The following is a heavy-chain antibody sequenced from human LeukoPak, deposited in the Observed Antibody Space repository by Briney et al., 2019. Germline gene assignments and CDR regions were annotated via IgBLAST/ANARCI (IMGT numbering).Heavy chain of an antibody. J-gene: IGHJ4*02. CDR3: ARDARVAALVAFDY. V-gene: IGHV3-30*02. CDR1: GFTFSSYG. CDR2: IRNDGSII. Sequence: GGSLRLSCAASGFTFSSYGMHWIRQAPGKGLEWVAFIRNDGSIIYNADSVKGRFTISRDNSKNTLYLQMNSLRADDTAVYYCARDARVAALVAFDYWGQGNLVTVSS. D-gene: IGHD2-15*01.